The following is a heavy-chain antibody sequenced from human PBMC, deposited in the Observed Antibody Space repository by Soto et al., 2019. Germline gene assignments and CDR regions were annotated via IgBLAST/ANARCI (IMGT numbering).Heavy chain of an antibody. CDR1: GGDFKNFI. CDR2: VIPIFGTP. D-gene: IGHD2-2*01. V-gene: IGHV1-69*01. Sequence: VQLVQSGAEVRKPGSSVKVSCKASGGDFKNFIIAWVRQAPGHWLEWMGGVIPIFGTPNFVQKFPDRVTITADQATSTTYMELRSLRSEDTAVYYCARVGACLSSSCLYYGMDVWGQGTTVIVSS. CDR3: ARVGACLSSSCLYYGMDV. J-gene: IGHJ6*02.